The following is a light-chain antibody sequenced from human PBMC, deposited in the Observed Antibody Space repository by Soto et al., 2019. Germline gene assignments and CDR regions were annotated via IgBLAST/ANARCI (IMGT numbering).Light chain of an antibody. CDR1: SSDVGGYSY. V-gene: IGLV2-14*01. Sequence: QSALTQPASVSGSPGQSIAISCTGTSSDVGGYSYVSWYQQQPGKAPKLVISDVSNLPSGVSDRFSGSKSGNTASLTISGLQTEDEADYYCASYTTSSTSVFGTGTKLTVL. J-gene: IGLJ1*01. CDR2: DVS. CDR3: ASYTTSSTSV.